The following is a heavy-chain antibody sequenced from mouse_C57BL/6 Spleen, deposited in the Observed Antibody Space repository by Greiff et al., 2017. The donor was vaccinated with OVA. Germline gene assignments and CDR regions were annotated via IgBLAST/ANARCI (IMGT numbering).Heavy chain of an antibody. V-gene: IGHV3-6*01. CDR1: GYSITSGYY. CDR3: AREGAAQATFDY. D-gene: IGHD3-2*02. J-gene: IGHJ2*01. Sequence: DVQLVESGPGLVKPSQSLSLTCSVTGYSITSGYYWNWIRQFPGNKLEWMGYISYDGSNNYNPSLKNRISITRDTSKNQFFLKLNSVTTEDTATYYCAREGAAQATFDYWGQGTTLTVSS. CDR2: ISYDGSN.